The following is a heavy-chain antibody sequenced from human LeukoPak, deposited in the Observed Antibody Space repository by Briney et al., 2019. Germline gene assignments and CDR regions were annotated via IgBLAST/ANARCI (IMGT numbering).Heavy chain of an antibody. CDR3: AREADYDILTGSSWFDP. Sequence: PSENLSLTCAVYGGSFSGYNWSWIRQPPEKGLEWIGEINHSGSTNYNPSLKSRVTISVDTSKNQVSLKLSSVTAADTAVYYCAREADYDILTGSSWFDPWGQGTLVTVSS. V-gene: IGHV4-34*01. J-gene: IGHJ5*02. D-gene: IGHD3-9*01. CDR2: INHSGST. CDR1: GGSFSGYN.